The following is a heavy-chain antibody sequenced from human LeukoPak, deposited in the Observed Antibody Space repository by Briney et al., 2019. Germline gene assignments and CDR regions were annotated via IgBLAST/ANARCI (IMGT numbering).Heavy chain of an antibody. CDR1: GFTFSTYS. CDR2: ISSSSTYI. J-gene: IGHJ6*03. Sequence: PGGSLRLSCAASGFTFSTYSMNWVRQAPGKGLEWVSSISSSSTYIYYADSVKGRFTISRDNAKNSLYLQMNSLRAEDTAVYYCARLPYYDSSYYYYYMDVWGKGTTVTVSS. CDR3: ARLPYYDSSYYYYYMDV. V-gene: IGHV3-21*01. D-gene: IGHD3-22*01.